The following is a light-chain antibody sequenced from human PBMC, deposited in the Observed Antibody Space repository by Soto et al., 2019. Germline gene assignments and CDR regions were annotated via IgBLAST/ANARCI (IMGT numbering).Light chain of an antibody. Sequence: EVVLTQSPATLSVSSGDEATLXXRASQYIGSAVAWYHQRSGQAPRLXIFDASIRVPTTPARFSGSVSGTEFTLTISSLESEDFAVYFCQQYGDRPRTFGQGTKVDIK. CDR3: QQYGDRPRT. V-gene: IGKV3-15*01. J-gene: IGKJ1*01. CDR2: DAS. CDR1: QYIGSA.